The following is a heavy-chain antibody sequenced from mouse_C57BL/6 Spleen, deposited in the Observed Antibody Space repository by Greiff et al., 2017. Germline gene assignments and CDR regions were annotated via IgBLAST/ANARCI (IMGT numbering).Heavy chain of an antibody. D-gene: IGHD1-1*01. J-gene: IGHJ1*03. V-gene: IGHV1-52*01. CDR1: GYTFTSYW. Sequence: VQLQQPGAELVRPGSSVKLSCKASGYTFTSYWMHWVKQRPIQGLEWIGNIDPSDSETHYNQKFKDKATLTVDKSSSTAYMQLSSLTSEDSAVYYCAREMYYYGSRYFDVWGTGTTVTVSS. CDR2: IDPSDSET. CDR3: AREMYYYGSRYFDV.